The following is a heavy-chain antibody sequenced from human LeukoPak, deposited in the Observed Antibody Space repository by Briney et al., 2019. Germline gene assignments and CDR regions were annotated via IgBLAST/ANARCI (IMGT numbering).Heavy chain of an antibody. CDR1: GFLFNEHG. CDR3: ARCWGSGRYLFDAFDI. CDR2: VSYNGLEI. J-gene: IGHJ3*02. V-gene: IGHV3-30*03. Sequence: PGRSLRLSCAASGFLFNEHGLHWVRQAPGKGLEWLALVSYNGLEIYYGDSVKGRFTISRDNAKKSLYLEMNSLRAEDTAVYYCARCWGSGRYLFDAFDIWGQGTMVTVSS. D-gene: IGHD1-26*01.